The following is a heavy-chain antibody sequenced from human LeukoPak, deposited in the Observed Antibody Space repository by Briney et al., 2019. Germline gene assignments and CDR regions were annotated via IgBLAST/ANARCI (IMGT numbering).Heavy chain of an antibody. V-gene: IGHV1-2*02. Sequence: GSVKVSCKASGYTLTAHYMHWVRQAPGQGLEWMGWINPNSGVTNYAQEFQGRVTITRDTSISTAYIELSRLRFDDTAVYYCARDTGYYDFCQYTMDVWGPGTTVTVSS. J-gene: IGHJ6*02. D-gene: IGHD3-3*01. CDR3: ARDTGYYDFCQYTMDV. CDR1: GYTLTAHY. CDR2: INPNSGVT.